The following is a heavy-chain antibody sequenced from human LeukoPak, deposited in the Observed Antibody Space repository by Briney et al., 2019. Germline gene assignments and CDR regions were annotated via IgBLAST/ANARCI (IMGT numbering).Heavy chain of an antibody. CDR1: GDSINTYT. Sequence: SVKVSCKASGDSINTYTINWVRQAPGQGLEWMGGINPISGTANYAQKFQGKVTITADESTSTAYMKLSSLRSEDTAVYYCARDKFLEWSSGFYGMDVWGQGTTVMVSS. D-gene: IGHD3-3*01. J-gene: IGHJ6*02. CDR2: INPISGTA. V-gene: IGHV1-69*13. CDR3: ARDKFLEWSSGFYGMDV.